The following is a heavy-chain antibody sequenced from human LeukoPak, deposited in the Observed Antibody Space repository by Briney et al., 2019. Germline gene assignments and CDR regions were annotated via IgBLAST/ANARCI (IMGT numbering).Heavy chain of an antibody. V-gene: IGHV3-48*01. CDR1: GFTFSSYG. D-gene: IGHD6-13*01. CDR3: AKDPNAGGSSWYVPLDY. CDR2: ISSSGSTI. Sequence: GGSLRLSCAASGFTFSSYGMHWVRQAPGKGLEWVSYISSSGSTIYYADSVKGRFTISRDDSKNTLYLQMDSLRVDDTAVYYCAKDPNAGGSSWYVPLDYWGQGTLVTVSS. J-gene: IGHJ4*02.